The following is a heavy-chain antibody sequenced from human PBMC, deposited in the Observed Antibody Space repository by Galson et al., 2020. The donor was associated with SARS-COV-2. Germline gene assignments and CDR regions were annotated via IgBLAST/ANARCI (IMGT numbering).Heavy chain of an antibody. V-gene: IGHV4-34*01. J-gene: IGHJ4*02. CDR3: ASDENVFLVVTATRLCDGDY. D-gene: IGHD2-21*02. CDR2: INSSGST. Sequence: SATLSLTCAVSGGSISGYYWSWIRQPPGKGLEWIGEINSSGSTNYNPSLQSRVTISVDTSKNHFPLKLSSVTAADTAVYYWASDENVFLVVTATRLCDGDYWGRVTRSTVAS. CDR1: GGSISGYY.